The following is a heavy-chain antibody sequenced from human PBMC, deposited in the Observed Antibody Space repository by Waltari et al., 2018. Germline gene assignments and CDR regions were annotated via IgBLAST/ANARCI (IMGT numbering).Heavy chain of an antibody. CDR3: AREKRDFWSAGDWFDP. CDR1: GGSISSYY. V-gene: IGHV4-4*07. J-gene: IGHJ5*02. D-gene: IGHD3-3*01. Sequence: QVQLQESGPGLVKPSETLSLTCTVSGGSISSYYWSWIRQPAGKGLGWIGRIYTSGSTNYNPSLKSRVTMSVDTSKNQFSLKLSSVTAADTAVYYCAREKRDFWSAGDWFDPWGQGTLVTVSS. CDR2: IYTSGST.